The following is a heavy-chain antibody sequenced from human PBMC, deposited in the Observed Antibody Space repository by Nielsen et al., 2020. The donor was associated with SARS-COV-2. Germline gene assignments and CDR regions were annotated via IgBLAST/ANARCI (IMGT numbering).Heavy chain of an antibody. J-gene: IGHJ3*02. CDR2: ISWNSGSI. CDR1: GFTFDDYA. V-gene: IGHV3-9*01. Sequence: GGSLRLSCAASGFTFDDYAMHWVRQAPGKGLEWVSGISWNSGSIGYADSVKGRFTISRDNSKNTLYLQMNSLRAEDTAVYYCARVSRYGDYGDAFNIWGQGTMVTVSS. CDR3: ARVSRYGDYGDAFNI. D-gene: IGHD4-17*01.